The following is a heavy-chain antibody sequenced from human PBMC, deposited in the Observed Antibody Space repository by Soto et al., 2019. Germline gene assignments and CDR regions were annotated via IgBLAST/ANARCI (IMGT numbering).Heavy chain of an antibody. V-gene: IGHV3-9*01. J-gene: IGHJ5*02. Sequence: PGGSLRLSCAASGFNFDDYAMHWFRQAPGKGLEWVSGINWNSRSIGYADSVKGRFTISRDNSKNTLYLQMNSLRAEDTAVYYCAKDYYDSSGYYYSVNWFDPWGQGTLVTVSS. CDR1: GFNFDDYA. CDR2: INWNSRSI. CDR3: AKDYYDSSGYYYSVNWFDP. D-gene: IGHD3-22*01.